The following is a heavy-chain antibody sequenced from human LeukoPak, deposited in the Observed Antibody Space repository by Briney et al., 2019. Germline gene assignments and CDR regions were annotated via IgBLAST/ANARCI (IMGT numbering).Heavy chain of an antibody. V-gene: IGHV7-4-1*02. CDR1: GYTFTSYS. Sequence: GASVKVSCKASGYTFTSYSMNWVRQAPGQGLEYMGWINANTGNPTYAQGFTGRFVFSLYTSVSTAYLQISSLKAEDTAVYYCARDFPARDWFFDLWGRGTLVTVSS. CDR3: ARDFPARDWFFDL. CDR2: INANTGNP. J-gene: IGHJ2*01.